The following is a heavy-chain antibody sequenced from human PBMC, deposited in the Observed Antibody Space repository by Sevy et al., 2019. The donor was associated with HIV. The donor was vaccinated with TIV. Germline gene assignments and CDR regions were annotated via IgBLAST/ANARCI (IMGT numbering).Heavy chain of an antibody. J-gene: IGHJ6*02. D-gene: IGHD6-6*01. CDR1: GFTFSSYP. Sequence: GGSLRLSCAASGFTFSSYPMNWVRQAPGKGLEWVAVMSYDGSNKYFADSVKGRFAVSRDNSKNTLYLQMSSLRAEDTAVYYCARGLAALPGYYYGIDVGGLGTTVTVSS. CDR3: ARGLAALPGYYYGIDV. V-gene: IGHV3-30*09. CDR2: MSYDGSNK.